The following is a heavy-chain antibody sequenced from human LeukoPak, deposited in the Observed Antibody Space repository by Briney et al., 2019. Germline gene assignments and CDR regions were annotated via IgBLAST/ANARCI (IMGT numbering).Heavy chain of an antibody. CDR1: GGSISSSSYY. CDR2: IYYSGST. V-gene: IGHV4-39*01. Sequence: PSETLSLTCTVSGGSISSSSYYWGWIRQPPGKGLEWIGSIYYSGSTYYNPPLKSRVTISVDTSKNQFSLKLSSVTAADTAVYYCAISIQLWTNNWFDPWGQGTLVTVSS. D-gene: IGHD5-18*01. J-gene: IGHJ5*02. CDR3: AISIQLWTNNWFDP.